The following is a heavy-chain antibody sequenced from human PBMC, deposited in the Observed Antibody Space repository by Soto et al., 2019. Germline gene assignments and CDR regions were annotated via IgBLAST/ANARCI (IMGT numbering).Heavy chain of an antibody. D-gene: IGHD5-12*01. CDR2: ISAYNGNT. CDR3: ARDGYNYGGLYYYYGMDV. J-gene: IGHJ6*02. V-gene: IGHV1-18*01. Sequence: ASVKVSCKASGYTFTSYGISWVRQAPGQGLEWMGWISAYNGNTNYAQKLQGRVTMTTDTSTSTAYMELRSLRSDDTAVYYCARDGYNYGGLYYYYGMDVWGQGTTVTVSS. CDR1: GYTFTSYG.